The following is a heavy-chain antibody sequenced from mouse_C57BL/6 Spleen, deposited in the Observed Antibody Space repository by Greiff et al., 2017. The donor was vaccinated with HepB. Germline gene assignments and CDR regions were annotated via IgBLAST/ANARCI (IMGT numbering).Heavy chain of an antibody. V-gene: IGHV1-74*01. Sequence: QVQLQQPGAELVKPGASVKVSCKASGYTFTSYWMHWVKQRPGQGLEWIGRIHPSDSDTNYNQKFKGKATLTVDKSSSTAYMQISSLTSEDSAVYYCAISGYDVTGDYWGQGTTLTFSS. CDR3: AISGYDVTGDY. CDR2: IHPSDSDT. D-gene: IGHD2-2*01. J-gene: IGHJ2*01. CDR1: GYTFTSYW.